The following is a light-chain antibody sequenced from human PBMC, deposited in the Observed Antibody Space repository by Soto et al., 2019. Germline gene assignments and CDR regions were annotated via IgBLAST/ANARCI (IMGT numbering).Light chain of an antibody. V-gene: IGLV2-14*01. CDR2: EVS. CDR1: SSDVGDYNY. Sequence: QSALTQPASVSGSPGQSITISCTGTSSDVGDYNYVSWYQQHPGKAPKLMIYEVSHRLSGVSNRFSGSKSGYTASLTISGLQDEDEADYYCSSYISTSIVVFGGGTKLTVL. CDR3: SSYISTSIVV. J-gene: IGLJ2*01.